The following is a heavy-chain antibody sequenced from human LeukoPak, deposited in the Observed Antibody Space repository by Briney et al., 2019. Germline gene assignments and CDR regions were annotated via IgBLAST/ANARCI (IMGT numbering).Heavy chain of an antibody. J-gene: IGHJ3*02. D-gene: IGHD3-3*01. CDR1: GFTFSSYS. CDR2: ISSSSSYI. CDR3: AKRRDYDFWSGYSRSDAFDI. V-gene: IGHV3-21*04. Sequence: GGSLRLSCAASGFTFSSYSMNWVRQAPGKGLEWVSSISSSSSYIYYADSVKGRFTISRGNAKNSLYLQMNSLRAEDTAVYYCAKRRDYDFWSGYSRSDAFDIWGQGTMVTASS.